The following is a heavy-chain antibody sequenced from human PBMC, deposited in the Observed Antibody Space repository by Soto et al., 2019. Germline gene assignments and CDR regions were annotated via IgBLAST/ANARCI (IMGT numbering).Heavy chain of an antibody. Sequence: QLQLQESGSGLVKPSQTLSLTCAVSGGYISGGYYSGSWIRQPPGKGLEWIGFSYNSGSTYYNSYLKRRVTCSVERSKNHFCLNLTSVTAADTAVYYCATSRTFFQIGGKGTKVTVSS. J-gene: IGHJ3*02. CDR3: ATSRTFFQI. CDR1: GGYISGGYYS. V-gene: IGHV4-30-2*01. D-gene: IGHD1-1*01. CDR2: SYNSGST.